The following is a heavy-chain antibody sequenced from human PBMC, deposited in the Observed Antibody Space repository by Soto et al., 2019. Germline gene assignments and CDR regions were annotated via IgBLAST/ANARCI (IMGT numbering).Heavy chain of an antibody. CDR3: ATHGGRYFDLFPSNYGMDV. D-gene: IGHD3-9*01. J-gene: IGHJ6*02. Sequence: QVQLVQSGAEVKKPGASVKVSCKASGYTFTSYYMHWVRQAPGQGLEWMGIINPSGGSTSYAQKFQGRVTMTRDTSTSTVYMELSSLRSEDTAVYYCATHGGRYFDLFPSNYGMDVWGQGTTVIVSS. CDR1: GYTFTSYY. CDR2: INPSGGST. V-gene: IGHV1-46*01.